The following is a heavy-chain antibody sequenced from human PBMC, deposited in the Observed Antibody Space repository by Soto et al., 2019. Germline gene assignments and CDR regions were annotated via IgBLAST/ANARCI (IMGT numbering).Heavy chain of an antibody. Sequence: SGPTLVNPTETLTLTCTVSGFSLSSGRMGVSWIRQPPGKPLEWLAHFFSDVERSYSASMQSRLTLCTDISGSQVVLTMTNMDPVDTATYYCARMDGDFNYYALDVWGQGTTVTVSS. D-gene: IGHD4-17*01. V-gene: IGHV2-26*01. CDR3: ARMDGDFNYYALDV. CDR1: GFSLSSGRMG. CDR2: FFSDVER. J-gene: IGHJ6*02.